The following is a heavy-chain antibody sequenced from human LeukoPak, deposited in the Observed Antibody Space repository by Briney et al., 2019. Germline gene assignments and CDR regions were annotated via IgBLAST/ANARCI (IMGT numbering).Heavy chain of an antibody. CDR2: IYYSGST. CDR1: GVSFSGYY. CDR3: ARGGSYGYSDY. J-gene: IGHJ4*02. D-gene: IGHD5-18*01. Sequence: SETLSLTCAVYGVSFSGYYWSWIRQHPGKGLEWIGYIYYSGSTYYNPSLKSRVTISVDTSKNQFSLKLSSVTAADTAVYYCARGGSYGYSDYWGQGTLVTVSS. V-gene: IGHV4-31*11.